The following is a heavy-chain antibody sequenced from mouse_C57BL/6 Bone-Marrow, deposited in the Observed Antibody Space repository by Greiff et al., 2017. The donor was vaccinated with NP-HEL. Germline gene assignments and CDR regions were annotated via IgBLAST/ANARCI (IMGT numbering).Heavy chain of an antibody. D-gene: IGHD1-1*01. V-gene: IGHV1-26*01. CDR1: GYTFTDYY. CDR3: AFITTVVDY. J-gene: IGHJ2*01. Sequence: EVQLQQSGPELVKPGASVKISCKASGYTFTDYYMNWVKQSHGKSLEWIGDINPNNGGTSYNQKFKGKATLTVDKSSSTAYMELRSLTSEDSAVYYCAFITTVVDYWGQGTTLTVSS. CDR2: INPNNGGT.